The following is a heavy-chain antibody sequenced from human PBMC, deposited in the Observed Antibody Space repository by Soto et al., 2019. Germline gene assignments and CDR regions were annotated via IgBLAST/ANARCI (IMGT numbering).Heavy chain of an antibody. Sequence: GESLKISCKGSGYSFTNYWIAWVRQTPGKGLECMGIIYAGDSDTRYSPSFQGQVTISADKSITTAYLQWSSLKASDTAMYYCARRPPAGNDWLLDYWGQGTLVTVSS. D-gene: IGHD3-9*01. CDR3: ARRPPAGNDWLLDY. CDR1: GYSFTNYW. CDR2: IYAGDSDT. V-gene: IGHV5-51*01. J-gene: IGHJ4*02.